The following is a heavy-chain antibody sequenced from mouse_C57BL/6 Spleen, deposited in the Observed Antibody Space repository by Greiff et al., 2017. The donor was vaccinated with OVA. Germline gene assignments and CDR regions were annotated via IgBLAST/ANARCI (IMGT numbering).Heavy chain of an antibody. V-gene: IGHV1-59*01. D-gene: IGHD1-1*01. CDR2: IDPSDSDT. Sequence: VQLQQSGAELVRPGTSVKLSCKASGYTFTSYGMHWVKQRPGQGLEWIGVIDPSDSDTNYNQKFKGKATLTVDKSSSTAYMQLSSLTSGHSAVYYCARGITTVVAHYLDYWGQGTTLTVSS. CDR1: GYTFTSYG. J-gene: IGHJ2*01. CDR3: ARGITTVVAHYLDY.